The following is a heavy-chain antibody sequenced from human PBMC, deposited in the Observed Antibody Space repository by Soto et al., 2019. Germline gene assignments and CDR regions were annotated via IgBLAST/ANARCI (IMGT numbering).Heavy chain of an antibody. D-gene: IGHD1-26*01. V-gene: IGHV4-30-2*01. Sequence: PWETLSLTCAVSGGSVSSGGSAWTWIRQPPGKGLEWIGYFYHSGSTYYKQSFTQYNPSLKSRVTISVDTSTNQLSLKLISVTGAVTVVYYSASGRDWLDPWGQGTLVTVSS. CDR1: GGSVSSGGSA. CDR3: ASGRDWLDP. CDR2: FYHSGST. J-gene: IGHJ5*02.